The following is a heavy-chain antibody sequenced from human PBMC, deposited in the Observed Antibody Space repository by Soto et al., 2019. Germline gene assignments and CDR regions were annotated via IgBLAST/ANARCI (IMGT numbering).Heavy chain of an antibody. CDR1: GFTFSSYA. Sequence: PGGSLRLSCAASGFTFSSYAMSWVRQAPGKGLEWVSAISGSGGSTYYADSVKGRFTISRDNSKNTLYLQMNSLRAEDTAVYYCAKDLREPNGGTNRFDPWGQGTLVTVSS. CDR3: AKDLREPNGGTNRFDP. CDR2: ISGSGGST. J-gene: IGHJ5*02. D-gene: IGHD7-27*01. V-gene: IGHV3-23*01.